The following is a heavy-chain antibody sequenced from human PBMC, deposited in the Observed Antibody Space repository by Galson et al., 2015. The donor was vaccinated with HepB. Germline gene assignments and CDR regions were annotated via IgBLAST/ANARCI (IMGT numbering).Heavy chain of an antibody. CDR2: TYYRSKWYN. D-gene: IGHD3-3*01. J-gene: IGHJ4*02. CDR3: ARDYIEWYYFDY. Sequence: CAISGDSVSSNSAAWNWIRQSPSRGLEWLGRTYYRSKWYNDYAVSVKSRITINPDTSKNQSSLQLNSVTPEDAAVYYCARDYIEWYYFDYWGQGTLVTVSS. CDR1: GDSVSSNSAA. V-gene: IGHV6-1*01.